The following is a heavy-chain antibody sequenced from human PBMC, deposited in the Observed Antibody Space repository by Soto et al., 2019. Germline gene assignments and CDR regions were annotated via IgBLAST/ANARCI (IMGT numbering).Heavy chain of an antibody. Sequence: SETLSLTCTVSGGSISSGDYYWSWIRQPPGKGLEWIGYIYYSGSTYYNPSLKSRVSISVDTSKNQFSLKLSSVTAADTAVYCCAREVVVPATQCIDIWGQGTMVTVSS. CDR2: IYYSGST. CDR1: GGSISSGDYY. J-gene: IGHJ3*02. V-gene: IGHV4-30-4*01. D-gene: IGHD2-15*01. CDR3: AREVVVPATQCIDI.